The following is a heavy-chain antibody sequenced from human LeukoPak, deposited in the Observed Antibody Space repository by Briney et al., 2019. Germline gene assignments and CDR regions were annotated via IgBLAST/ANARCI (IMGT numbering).Heavy chain of an antibody. Sequence: SQTLSLTCTVSGGSISSGGYYWSWIRQPPGKGLEWIGYIYHSGSTYYNPSLESRVTISVDRSKNQFSLKLSSVTAADTAVYYGARATFGAPGYWGQGTLVTVSS. CDR3: ARATFGAPGY. CDR1: GGSISSGGYY. D-gene: IGHD3-3*01. J-gene: IGHJ4*02. CDR2: IYHSGST. V-gene: IGHV4-30-2*01.